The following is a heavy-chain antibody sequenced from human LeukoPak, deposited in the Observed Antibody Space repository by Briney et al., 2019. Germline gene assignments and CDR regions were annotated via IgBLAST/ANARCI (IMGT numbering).Heavy chain of an antibody. D-gene: IGHD3-3*01. CDR2: IWYDGSNK. Sequence: SGGSLRLSCAASGFTFSSYGMHWVRQAPGKGLEWVAVIWYDGSNKYYADSVKGRFTISRDNSKNSLYLQMNSLRAEDTAVYYCARVPSYYDFWSGYFNWGQGTLVTVSS. CDR3: ARVPSYYDFWSGYFN. CDR1: GFTFSSYG. V-gene: IGHV3-33*01. J-gene: IGHJ4*02.